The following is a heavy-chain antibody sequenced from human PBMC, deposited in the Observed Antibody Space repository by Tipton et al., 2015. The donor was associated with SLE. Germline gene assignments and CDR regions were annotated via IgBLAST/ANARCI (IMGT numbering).Heavy chain of an antibody. Sequence: SLRLSCEASGLSFSNYAMYWVRQAPGKGLEWAALIAYDGTIKKYADSVRGRFTISRDNSENTVSLEMRSLRHEDTAVYYCTTALVAALDSWGQGTRVTVSS. CDR1: GLSFSNYA. CDR3: TTALVAALDS. V-gene: IGHV3-30*04. D-gene: IGHD2-15*01. CDR2: IAYDGTIK. J-gene: IGHJ4*02.